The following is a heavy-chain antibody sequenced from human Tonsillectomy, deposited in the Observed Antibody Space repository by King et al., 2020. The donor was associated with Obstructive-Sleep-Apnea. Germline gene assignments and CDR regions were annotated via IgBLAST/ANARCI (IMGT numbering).Heavy chain of an antibody. V-gene: IGHV4-31*03. CDR1: GGSISSGGYY. D-gene: IGHD6-13*01. CDR3: ARDATTGYSSSWYWGMDV. J-gene: IGHJ6*02. CDR2: IYYSGST. Sequence: VQLQESGPGLVKPSQTLSLTCTVSGGSISSGGYYWSWIRQHPGKGLEWIGYIYYSGSTYYNPSLKSRVTISVDTSKHQFSLKLSFVTAADTAVYYCARDATTGYSSSWYWGMDVWGQGTTVTVSS.